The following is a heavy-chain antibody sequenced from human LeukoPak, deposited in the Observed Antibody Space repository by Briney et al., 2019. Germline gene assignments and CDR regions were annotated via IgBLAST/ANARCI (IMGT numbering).Heavy chain of an antibody. CDR3: ARAGEPTFLDY. Sequence: GGSLRLSCAASGFTFSSYAMSWVRQAPGKGLVWVSRISRDGGSTDYADSVKGRFTISRDNAKHTLYLQMNNLRAEDTAVYYCARAGEPTFLDYWGLGTLVTVSS. CDR2: ISRDGGST. D-gene: IGHD1-14*01. CDR1: GFTFSSYA. V-gene: IGHV3-74*01. J-gene: IGHJ4*02.